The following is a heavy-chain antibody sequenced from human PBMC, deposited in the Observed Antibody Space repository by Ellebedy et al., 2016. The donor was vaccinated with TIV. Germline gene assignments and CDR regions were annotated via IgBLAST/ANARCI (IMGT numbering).Heavy chain of an antibody. D-gene: IGHD3-10*01. J-gene: IGHJ5*02. V-gene: IGHV4-61*03. CDR3: SGAYGRATPRS. CDR2: IYSSGST. Sequence: MPSETLSLTCTVSGGSVSSPNYWTWIRQPPGKGLEWIGYIYSSGSTDYKPALKTRVTISVDTSKNHFSLNLKSVTAADTAVYFCSGAYGRATPRSWGQGTLVTVSS. CDR1: GGSVSSPNY.